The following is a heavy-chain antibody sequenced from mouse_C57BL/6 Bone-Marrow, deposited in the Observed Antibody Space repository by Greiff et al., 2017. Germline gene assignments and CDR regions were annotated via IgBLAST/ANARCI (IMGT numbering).Heavy chain of an antibody. CDR3: APYDYDGGFAY. CDR2: IDPSDSYT. D-gene: IGHD2-4*01. J-gene: IGHJ3*01. CDR1: GYTFTSYW. V-gene: IGHV1-69*01. Sequence: QVQLQQPGAELVMPGASVKLSCKASGYTFTSYWMHWVKQRPGQGLEWIGEIDPSDSYTNYNQKVKGKSTLTVDNSSSTDYMQLSSLTSEDSAVYYCAPYDYDGGFAYWGQGTLVSVSA.